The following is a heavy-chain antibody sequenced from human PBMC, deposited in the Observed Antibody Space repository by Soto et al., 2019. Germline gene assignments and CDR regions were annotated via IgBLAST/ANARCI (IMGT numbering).Heavy chain of an antibody. V-gene: IGHV1-69*13. D-gene: IGHD5-12*01. J-gene: IGHJ4*02. CDR2: IIPIFGTA. Sequence: SVKVSCKASGGTFSSYAISWVRQATGQGLEWMGGIIPIFGTANYAQKFQGRVTITADESTSRAYMELSSLRSEDTAVYYCAREEFSGYGMYYFDYWGQGTLVTVSS. CDR1: GGTFSSYA. CDR3: AREEFSGYGMYYFDY.